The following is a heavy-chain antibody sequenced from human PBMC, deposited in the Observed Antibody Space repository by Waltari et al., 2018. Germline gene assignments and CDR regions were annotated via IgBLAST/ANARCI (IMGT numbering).Heavy chain of an antibody. CDR1: GYPFTSYA. D-gene: IGHD3-10*01. CDR2: INTNTGNP. J-gene: IGHJ4*02. CDR3: ATITMVRGVIIPRFDY. V-gene: IGHV7-4-1*02. Sequence: QVQLVQSGSELKKPGASVKVSCKASGYPFTSYAMNWVRQAPGQGLEWMGWINTNTGNPTYAQGFTGRFVFSLDTSVSTAYLQISSLKAEDTAVYYCATITMVRGVIIPRFDYWGQGTLVTVSS.